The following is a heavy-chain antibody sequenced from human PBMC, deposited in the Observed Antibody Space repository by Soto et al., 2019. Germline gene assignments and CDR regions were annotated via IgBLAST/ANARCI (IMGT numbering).Heavy chain of an antibody. CDR1: GASVSSYY. V-gene: IGHV4-59*02. D-gene: IGHD1-7*01. CDR2: IYYIGAY. CDR3: ARTPETRDWLDP. Sequence: SETLSLTCSVSGASVSSYYWGWVRQPPGKGLEWIGYIYYIGAYNYNPSLKSRVTISVDTSKNQFSLKLTSVTAADTAVYYCARTPETRDWLDPWGQGTLVTVSS. J-gene: IGHJ5*02.